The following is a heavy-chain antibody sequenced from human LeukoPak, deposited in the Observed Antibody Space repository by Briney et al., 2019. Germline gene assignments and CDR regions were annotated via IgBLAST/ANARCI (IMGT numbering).Heavy chain of an antibody. Sequence: PSETLSLTCAVYGGSFSGYYWSWIRQPPGKGLEWIGEINHSGSTNYNPSLKSRVTISVDTSKNQFSLKLSSVTAADTAVYYCARWSEVRGGGSGLDYWGQGTLVTVSS. CDR2: INHSGST. CDR3: ARWSEVRGGGSGLDY. V-gene: IGHV4-34*01. CDR1: GGSFSGYY. D-gene: IGHD3-10*01. J-gene: IGHJ4*02.